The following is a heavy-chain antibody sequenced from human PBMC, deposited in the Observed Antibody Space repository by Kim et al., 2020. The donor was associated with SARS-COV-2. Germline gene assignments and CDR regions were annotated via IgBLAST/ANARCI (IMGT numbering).Heavy chain of an antibody. CDR1: GGSISSYY. Sequence: SETLSLTCTVSGGSISSYYWNWIRQPAGKGLEWIGRIYTSGSTNYNPPLKSRVTILVDTSTNQFSLKLISVTAADTAVYYCAIDICGGSCYSPDYYGMDVWGQGTTVTVSS. CDR2: IYTSGST. CDR3: AIDICGGSCYSPDYYGMDV. V-gene: IGHV4-4*07. J-gene: IGHJ6*02. D-gene: IGHD2-15*01.